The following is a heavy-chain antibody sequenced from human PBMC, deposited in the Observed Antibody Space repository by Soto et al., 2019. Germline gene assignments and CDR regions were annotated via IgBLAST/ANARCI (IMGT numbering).Heavy chain of an antibody. D-gene: IGHD3-10*01. CDR1: GFTFSRYA. CDR2: VSGSGATT. V-gene: IGHV3-23*01. CDR3: AKTSGSYIEAFDY. J-gene: IGHJ4*02. Sequence: EVQLLESGGGLIQPGGSLRLSCAASGFTFSRYAMSWVRQAPGKGLEWVSIVSGSGATTSYVDSVKGRFTISRDNSKNTLYLQMNSLRAEDTAIYFCAKTSGSYIEAFDYWGQGTLVTVSS.